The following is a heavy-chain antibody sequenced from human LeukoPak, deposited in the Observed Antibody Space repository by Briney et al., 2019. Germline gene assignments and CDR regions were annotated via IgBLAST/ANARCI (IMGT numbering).Heavy chain of an antibody. CDR1: GFTFSSYW. J-gene: IGHJ4*02. D-gene: IGHD6-13*01. CDR3: ARDGRGIAAAGSPLVFDY. Sequence: PGGSLRLSCAASGFTFSSYWMSWVRQAPGKGLERVANIKQDGSEKYYVDSVKGRFTISRDNAKNSLYLQMNSLRAEDTAVYYCARDGRGIAAAGSPLVFDYWGQGTLVTVSS. CDR2: IKQDGSEK. V-gene: IGHV3-7*01.